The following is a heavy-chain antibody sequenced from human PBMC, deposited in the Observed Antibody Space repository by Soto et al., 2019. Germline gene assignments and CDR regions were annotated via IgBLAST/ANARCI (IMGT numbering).Heavy chain of an antibody. D-gene: IGHD3-3*02. J-gene: IGHJ4*02. CDR3: ARLPSRHLVDY. Sequence: SETLSLTCTVSGSSINSSGYYWGWIRQPPGKGLEWIGSMFYGVSTYYNPSLKSQVTVSVDTSKNQFSLNLRSVTAADTAVYYCARLPSRHLVDYWGQGTLVTVSS. V-gene: IGHV4-39*01. CDR2: MFYGVST. CDR1: GSSINSSGYY.